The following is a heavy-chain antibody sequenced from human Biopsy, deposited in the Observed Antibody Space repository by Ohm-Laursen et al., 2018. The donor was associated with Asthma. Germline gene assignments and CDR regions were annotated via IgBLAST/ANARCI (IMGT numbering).Heavy chain of an antibody. CDR3: AGFCSGGNCPDL. V-gene: IGHV4-59*07. Sequence: SDTLSLTCAVSGVSIRSYYWTWIWQRPGKGLEWIGNIHYSGSTYSNPSLKSRVTISVATSKKQISLRLSSVIAADTAVYYCAGFCSGGNCPDLWGQGTLVTVSS. D-gene: IGHD2-15*01. J-gene: IGHJ5*02. CDR1: GVSIRSYY. CDR2: IHYSGST.